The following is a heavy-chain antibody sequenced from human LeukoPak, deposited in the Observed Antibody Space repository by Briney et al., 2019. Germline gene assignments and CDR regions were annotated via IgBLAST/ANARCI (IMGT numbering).Heavy chain of an antibody. CDR1: GFTFSSYA. D-gene: IGHD6-6*01. CDR2: ISGSGGST. J-gene: IGHJ6*03. V-gene: IGHV3-23*01. CDR3: ARDGGSAIAAHTPANYYYYYYMDV. Sequence: GGSLRLSCAASGFTFSSYAMNWVRQAPGKGLEWVSTISGSGGSTYYADSVKGRFTISRDNSKNTLYLQMNSLRSEDTAVYYCARDGGSAIAAHTPANYYYYYYMDVWGKGTTVTVSS.